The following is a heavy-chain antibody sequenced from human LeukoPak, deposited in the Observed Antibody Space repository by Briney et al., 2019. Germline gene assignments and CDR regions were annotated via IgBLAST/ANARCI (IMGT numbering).Heavy chain of an antibody. D-gene: IGHD3-10*01. CDR2: ISWNSGDI. CDR3: ARAMNAYYYGSGSFHYYWDV. Sequence: GGSLRLSCAASGFTFDDYAMHWVRQAPGKGLEWVSGISWNSGDIGYADSVKGRFTISRDNAKNSLYLQMNSLRAEDTALYHCARAMNAYYYGSGSFHYYWDVWGKGTTVTISS. V-gene: IGHV3-9*01. CDR1: GFTFDDYA. J-gene: IGHJ6*03.